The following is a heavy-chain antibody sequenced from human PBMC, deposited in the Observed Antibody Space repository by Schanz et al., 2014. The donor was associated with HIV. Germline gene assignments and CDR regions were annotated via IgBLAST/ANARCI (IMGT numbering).Heavy chain of an antibody. D-gene: IGHD1-26*01. CDR1: GFTFDDYA. CDR2: ISWNSGSI. J-gene: IGHJ6*02. Sequence: EVQLVESGGGLVQPGRSLRLSCAVSGFTFDDYAMHWVRQAPGKGLEWVSGISWNSGSIGYADSVKSRFTISRDNAKNSLHLQMNSLRAEDTALYYCAKDIGRDVGYGLDVWGQGTTVTVSS. V-gene: IGHV3-9*01. CDR3: AKDIGRDVGYGLDV.